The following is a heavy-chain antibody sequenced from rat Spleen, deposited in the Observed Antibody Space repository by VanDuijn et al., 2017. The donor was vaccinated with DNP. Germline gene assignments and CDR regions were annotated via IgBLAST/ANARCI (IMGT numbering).Heavy chain of an antibody. D-gene: IGHD1-12*03. CDR3: ASYFYDGYLAMDA. V-gene: IGHV3-1*01. Sequence: EVQLQESGPGLVKPSQSLSLSCSVTGYSITSYYWGWIRKFPGNKMEWIGHIRYTGSTSYNPSLKSRVSISRDTSKNQFFLQLNSVTAEDTASYYCASYFYDGYLAMDAWGQGTSVTVSS. CDR2: IRYTGST. J-gene: IGHJ4*01. CDR1: GYSITSYY.